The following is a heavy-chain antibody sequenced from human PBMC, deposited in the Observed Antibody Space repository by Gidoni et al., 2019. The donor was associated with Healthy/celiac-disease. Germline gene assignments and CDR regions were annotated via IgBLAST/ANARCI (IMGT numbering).Heavy chain of an antibody. D-gene: IGHD1-26*01. CDR1: AFTFSRYA. Sequence: EVHLLESGGGLVQPGGSLRLSCAASAFTFSRYAMSWVRQAPGKGLGWVPASSGSGGSTYYADSVKGRFTISRDNSKNTLYLQMNSLRAEDTAVYYCAKSASSGSYLSDYWGQGTLVTVSS. CDR3: AKSASSGSYLSDY. CDR2: SSGSGGST. J-gene: IGHJ4*02. V-gene: IGHV3-23*01.